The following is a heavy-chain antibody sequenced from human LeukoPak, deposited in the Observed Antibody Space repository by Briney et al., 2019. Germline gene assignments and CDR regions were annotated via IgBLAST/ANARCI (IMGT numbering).Heavy chain of an antibody. V-gene: IGHV3-23*01. CDR1: GFTFSSYG. CDR3: AKDRLLNCRGDCYILDY. J-gene: IGHJ4*02. D-gene: IGHD2-21*02. Sequence: PGGSLRFSCAASGFTFSSYGMSGVRQAPGKGLEGVSAISGSGGSTYYADSVKGRFSISRDNSKNTLYLQVNGLRTEDTAVYYCAKDRLLNCRGDCYILDYWGQGTVVTVSS. CDR2: ISGSGGST.